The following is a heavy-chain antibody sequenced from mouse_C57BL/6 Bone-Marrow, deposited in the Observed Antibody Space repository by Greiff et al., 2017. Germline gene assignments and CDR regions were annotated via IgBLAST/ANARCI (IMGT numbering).Heavy chain of an antibody. CDR2: IDPANGNT. Sequence: EVQLQQSVAELVRPGASVKLSCTASGFNIKNTYMHWVKQRPEQGLEWIGRIDPANGNTKYAPKFQGKATITADTSSTTAYLQLSSLTSEDTDSYYCSSADYYGPAWAYWGQGTLVTVSA. V-gene: IGHV14-3*01. D-gene: IGHD1-1*01. CDR1: GFNIKNTY. CDR3: SSADYYGPAWAY. J-gene: IGHJ3*01.